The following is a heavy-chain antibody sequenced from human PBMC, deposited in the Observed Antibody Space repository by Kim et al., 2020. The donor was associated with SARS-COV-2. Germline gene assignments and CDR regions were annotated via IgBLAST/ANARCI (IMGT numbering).Heavy chain of an antibody. CDR2: ISGSGGST. J-gene: IGHJ6*01. Sequence: GGSLRLSCAASGFTFSSYAMSWVRQAPGKGLEWVSAISGSGGSTYYADSVKGRFTISRDNSKNTLYLQMNSLRAEDTAVYYCAKVYYDILTGYYYYYGMDVWGQGTTVTVSS. V-gene: IGHV3-23*01. CDR1: GFTFSSYA. CDR3: AKVYYDILTGYYYYYGMDV. D-gene: IGHD3-9*01.